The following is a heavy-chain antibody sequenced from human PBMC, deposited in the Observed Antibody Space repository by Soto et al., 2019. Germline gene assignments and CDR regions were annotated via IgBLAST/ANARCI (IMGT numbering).Heavy chain of an antibody. CDR1: GGSISSYY. D-gene: IGHD1-26*01. V-gene: IGHV4-59*01. CDR3: ARDSIGLAREGMDV. J-gene: IGHJ6*02. CDR2: IYYSGST. Sequence: SETLSLTCTVSGGSISSYYWSWIRQPPGKGLEWIGYIYYSGSTNYNPSLKSRVTISVDTSKNQFSLKLSSVTAADTAVYYWARDSIGLAREGMDVWGQGTTVTVSS.